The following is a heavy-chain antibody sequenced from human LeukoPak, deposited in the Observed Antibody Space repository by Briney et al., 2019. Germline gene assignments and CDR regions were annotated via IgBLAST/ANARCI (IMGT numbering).Heavy chain of an antibody. V-gene: IGHV4-59*02. CDR2: IYYSGSI. D-gene: IGHD6-13*01. J-gene: IGHJ4*02. CDR3: ARLRTAAAGFDY. CDR1: GGPVSGYY. Sequence: SETLSLTCTVSGGPVSGYYWSWLRQPPGKGLEWIGYIYYSGSINYNPSLNSRVTLSVDTSKNQFSLNLVSVTAADTAVYFCARLRTAAAGFDYWGQGTLVTVSS.